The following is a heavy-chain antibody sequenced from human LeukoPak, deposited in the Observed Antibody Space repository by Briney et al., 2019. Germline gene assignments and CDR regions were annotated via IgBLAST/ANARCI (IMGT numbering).Heavy chain of an antibody. V-gene: IGHV3-30*18. Sequence: GRSLRLSCAASGFTFSSYGMHWVRQAPGKGLEWVAVISYDGSNKYYADSVKGRFTISRDNSKNTLYLQMNSLRAEDTAVYYCAKMARYCSGGSCYGAHIDYWGQGTLVTVSS. D-gene: IGHD2-15*01. CDR1: GFTFSSYG. J-gene: IGHJ4*02. CDR2: ISYDGSNK. CDR3: AKMARYCSGGSCYGAHIDY.